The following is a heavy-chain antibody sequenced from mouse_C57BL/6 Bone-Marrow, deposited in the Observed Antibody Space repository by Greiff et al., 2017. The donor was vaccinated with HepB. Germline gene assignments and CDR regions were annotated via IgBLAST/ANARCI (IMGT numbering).Heavy chain of an antibody. D-gene: IGHD2-3*01. V-gene: IGHV14-4*01. Sequence: VQLQQSGAELVRPGASVMLSCTASGFNIKDDYMHWVKQRPEQGLEWIGWIDPENGDTEYASKFQGKATITADTSSNTAYLQLSSLTSEDTAVYYCTTFDGYFDYWGQGTTLTVSS. CDR2: IDPENGDT. J-gene: IGHJ2*01. CDR3: TTFDGYFDY. CDR1: GFNIKDDY.